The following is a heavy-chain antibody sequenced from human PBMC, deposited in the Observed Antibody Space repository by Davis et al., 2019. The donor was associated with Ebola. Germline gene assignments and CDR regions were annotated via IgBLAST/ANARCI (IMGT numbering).Heavy chain of an antibody. J-gene: IGHJ4*02. CDR2: ISWNSVNI. CDR3: VRSTYGPETFDH. Sequence: PGGSLRLSCAASKFNFHDYAMHWVRHVPGKGLEWVAGISWNSVNIGYADSVKGRFTISRDNSKNMLYLQMNSLRAEDTAMYYCVRSTYGPETFDHWGQGTLVTVSS. V-gene: IGHV3-9*01. CDR1: KFNFHDYA. D-gene: IGHD3-10*01.